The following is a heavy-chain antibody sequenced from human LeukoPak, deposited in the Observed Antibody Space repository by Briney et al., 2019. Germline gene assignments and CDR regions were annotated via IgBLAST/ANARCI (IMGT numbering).Heavy chain of an antibody. CDR1: GYTFTSYG. V-gene: IGHV1-18*01. CDR2: ISAYNGNT. Sequence: ASVKVSCEASGYTFTSYGISWVRQAPGQGLEWMGWISAYNGNTNYAQKLQGRVTMTTDTSTSTAYMELRSLRSDDTAVYYCARDQTYDILTGYSNWFDPWGQGTLVTVSS. CDR3: ARDQTYDILTGYSNWFDP. D-gene: IGHD3-9*01. J-gene: IGHJ5*02.